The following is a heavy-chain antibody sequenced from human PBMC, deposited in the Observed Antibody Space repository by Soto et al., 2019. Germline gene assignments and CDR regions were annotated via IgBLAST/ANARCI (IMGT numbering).Heavy chain of an antibody. Sequence: ASVKVSCKASGYAFTGYYMHWVRQAPGQGLEWMGWINPNSGGTNYAQKFQGRVTMTRDTSISKAYMELSRLRSDDTAVYYCASMGHYDSSGYSGRWGQGTLVTVSS. CDR1: GYAFTGYY. V-gene: IGHV1-2*02. CDR2: INPNSGGT. CDR3: ASMGHYDSSGYSGR. D-gene: IGHD3-22*01. J-gene: IGHJ4*02.